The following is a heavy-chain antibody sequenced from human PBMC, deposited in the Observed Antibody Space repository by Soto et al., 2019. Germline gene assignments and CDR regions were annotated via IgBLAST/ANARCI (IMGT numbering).Heavy chain of an antibody. J-gene: IGHJ4*02. CDR2: ISGSGGST. V-gene: IGHV3-23*01. Sequence: EVQLLESGGGLVQPGGSRRLSCAASGFTFSSDVMSWVRQAPGKGLDWVSAISGSGGSTYYADSVKGRFTITRDSSKNTLYLQMNSLRAEDTDVYYCGGLRLLDYWGQGTLVTVSS. CDR3: GGLRLLDY. D-gene: IGHD4-17*01. CDR1: GFTFSSDV.